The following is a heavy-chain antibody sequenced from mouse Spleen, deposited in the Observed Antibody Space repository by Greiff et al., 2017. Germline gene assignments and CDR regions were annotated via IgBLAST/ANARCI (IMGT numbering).Heavy chain of an antibody. Sequence: EVQVVESGGGLVKPGGSLKLSCAASGFTFSSYAMSWVRQTPEKRLEWVASISSGGSTYYPDSVKGRFTISRDNARNILYLQMSSLRSEDTAMYYCARGVGLRHFDYWGQGTTLTVSS. CDR1: GFTFSSYA. J-gene: IGHJ2*01. CDR2: ISSGGST. D-gene: IGHD2-2*01. V-gene: IGHV5-6-5*01. CDR3: ARGVGLRHFDY.